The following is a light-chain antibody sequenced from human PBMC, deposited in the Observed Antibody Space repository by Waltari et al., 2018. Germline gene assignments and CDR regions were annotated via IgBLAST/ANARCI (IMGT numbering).Light chain of an antibody. CDR1: QSISSW. CDR2: KAS. J-gene: IGKJ1*01. V-gene: IGKV1-5*03. CDR3: QQYDTYWT. Sequence: DIQMTQSPSTLSASVGDRVIITCRASQSISSWLAWYQQKTGKAPKLLIYKASNLESGVPSRFSGNGSGTEFTLTISSLQPDDFATYYCQQYDTYWTFGQGTKVDIK.